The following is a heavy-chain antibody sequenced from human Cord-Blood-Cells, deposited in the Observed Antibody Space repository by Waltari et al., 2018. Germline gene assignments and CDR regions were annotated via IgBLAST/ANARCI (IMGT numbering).Heavy chain of an antibody. CDR1: GGSFSGYY. CDR3: ARGRVTYYDFWSGGYYYYYYMDV. CDR2: INHSGST. V-gene: IGHV4-34*01. J-gene: IGHJ6*03. D-gene: IGHD3-3*01. Sequence: QVQLQQWGAGLLKPSETLSLTCAVYGGSFSGYYWSWIRQPPGKGLEWIGEINHSGSTNYNPPRKSRVTISVDTSKNQFSLKLSYVTAADTAVYYCARGRVTYYDFWSGGYYYYYYMDVWGKGTTVTVSS.